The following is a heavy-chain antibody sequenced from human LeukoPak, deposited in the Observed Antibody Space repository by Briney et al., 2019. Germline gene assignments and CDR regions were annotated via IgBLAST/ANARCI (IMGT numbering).Heavy chain of an antibody. CDR1: GYTFTGYY. V-gene: IGHV1-46*01. Sequence: ASVKVSCKASGYTFTGYYMHWVRQAPGQGLEWMGIINPSGGSTSYAQKFQGRVTMTRDASTSTVYMELSSLRSEDTAVYYCARGGTSPFLDYWGQGTLVTVSS. CDR2: INPSGGST. J-gene: IGHJ4*02. CDR3: ARGGTSPFLDY. D-gene: IGHD1-1*01.